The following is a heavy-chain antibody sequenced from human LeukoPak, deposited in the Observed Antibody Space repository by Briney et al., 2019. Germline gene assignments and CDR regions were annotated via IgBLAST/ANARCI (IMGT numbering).Heavy chain of an antibody. Sequence: ASVKVSCKASGYTFTSYGISWVRQAPGQGLEGMGWISSYNGHTNYAQKLKGRVTMNTDTSTSTAYMELRSLRSDDTAVYYCARGYPGTTSTGGFDLWGRGTLVTVSS. V-gene: IGHV1-18*01. CDR1: GYTFTSYG. CDR3: ARGYPGTTSTGGFDL. J-gene: IGHJ2*01. CDR2: ISSYNGHT. D-gene: IGHD1-1*01.